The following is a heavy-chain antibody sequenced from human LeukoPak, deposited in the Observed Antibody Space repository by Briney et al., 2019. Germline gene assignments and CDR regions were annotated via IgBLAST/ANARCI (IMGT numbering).Heavy chain of an antibody. D-gene: IGHD3-9*01. CDR3: AREEMTGYRKFDY. V-gene: IGHV1-46*01. CDR1: GYTFTSYY. Sequence: ASVEVSCKASGYTFTSYYMHWVRQAPGQGLGWMGIINPSGGSTSYAQKFQGRVTMTRDTSTSTVYMELSSLRSEDTAVYYCAREEMTGYRKFDYWGQGTLVTVSS. J-gene: IGHJ4*02. CDR2: INPSGGST.